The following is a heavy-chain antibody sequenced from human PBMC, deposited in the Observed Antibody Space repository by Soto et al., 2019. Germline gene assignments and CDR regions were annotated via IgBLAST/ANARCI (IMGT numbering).Heavy chain of an antibody. D-gene: IGHD3-16*01. CDR2: ISNDGTTI. Sequence: SFSDYDLSWIRQAPGKGLEWLGYISNDGTTISIADSVKGRFAISRDNAKNSLYLQMNSLRGDDAALSSCARPTWRGSPASFDSWGRGT. CDR3: ARPTWRGSPASFDS. V-gene: IGHV3-11*01. CDR1: SFSDYD. J-gene: IGHJ4*02.